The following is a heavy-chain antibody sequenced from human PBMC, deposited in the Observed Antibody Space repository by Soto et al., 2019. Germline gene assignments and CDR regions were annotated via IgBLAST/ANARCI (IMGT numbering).Heavy chain of an antibody. CDR2: IDPSDSQT. J-gene: IGHJ4*02. CDR3: ARQIYDSDTGPNFQYYFDS. D-gene: IGHD3-22*01. Sequence: GESLKISFKGSGYSFAGYGITWVRQKPGKGLEWMGRIDPSDSQTYYSPSFRGHVTISVTKSITTVFLQWSSLRASDTAMYYCARQIYDSDTGPNFQYYFDSWGQGTPVTVSS. CDR1: GYSFAGYG. V-gene: IGHV5-10-1*01.